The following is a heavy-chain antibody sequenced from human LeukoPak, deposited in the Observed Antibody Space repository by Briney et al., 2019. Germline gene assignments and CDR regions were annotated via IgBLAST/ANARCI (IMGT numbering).Heavy chain of an antibody. J-gene: IGHJ4*02. CDR3: ARCSSGWYYFDY. CDR1: GGSFSGYY. Sequence: SETLSLTCAVYGGSFSGYYWSWIRQPPGRGLEWIGSIYHSETTYYNSSLKSRVTISVETSKNQFSLKLSSVTAADTAVYYCARCSSGWYYFDYWGQGALVTVSS. CDR2: IYHSETT. V-gene: IGHV4-34*01. D-gene: IGHD6-19*01.